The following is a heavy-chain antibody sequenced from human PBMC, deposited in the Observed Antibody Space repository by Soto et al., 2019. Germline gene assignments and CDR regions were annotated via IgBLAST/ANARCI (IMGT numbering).Heavy chain of an antibody. CDR3: ATDLMPRGGYCSSISCQRPGFDP. V-gene: IGHV1-24*01. J-gene: IGHJ5*02. CDR2: FDPEDGET. D-gene: IGHD2-2*01. CDR1: GYTLTELS. Sequence: ASVKVYCKVSGYTLTELSMHWVRQAPGKGLEWMGGFDPEDGETIYAQKFQGRVTMTEDTSTDTAYMELSSLRSEDTAVYYCATDLMPRGGYCSSISCQRPGFDPWGQGTLVTVS.